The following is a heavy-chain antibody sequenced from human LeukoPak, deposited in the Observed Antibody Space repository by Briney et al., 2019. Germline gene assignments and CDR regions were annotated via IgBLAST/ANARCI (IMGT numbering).Heavy chain of an antibody. CDR1: GFTFSSYS. J-gene: IGHJ1*01. V-gene: IGHV3-21*01. D-gene: IGHD3-10*01. Sequence: KPGGSLRLSCAASGFTFSSYSMNWVRQAPGKGLEWVSSISSSSSYIYYADSVKGRFTISRDNAKNTLYLQMNSLRAEDTAVYYCARVSGPGMNEYFHLWGQGTLVTVSS. CDR3: ARVSGPGMNEYFHL. CDR2: ISSSSSYI.